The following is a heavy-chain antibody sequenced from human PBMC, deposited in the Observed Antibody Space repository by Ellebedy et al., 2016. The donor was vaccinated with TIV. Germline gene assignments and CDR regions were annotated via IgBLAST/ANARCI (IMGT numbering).Heavy chain of an antibody. Sequence: ASVKVSCXAPGGTFSSYDISWVRQAPGQGLEWMGGIIPIFGTANYAQKFQGRVTITADKSTSTAYMELTSLRSEDTAVYYCARDPGYGGTHGFDIWGQGTMVTVSS. CDR2: IIPIFGTA. V-gene: IGHV1-69*06. J-gene: IGHJ3*02. D-gene: IGHD4-23*01. CDR1: GGTFSSYD. CDR3: ARDPGYGGTHGFDI.